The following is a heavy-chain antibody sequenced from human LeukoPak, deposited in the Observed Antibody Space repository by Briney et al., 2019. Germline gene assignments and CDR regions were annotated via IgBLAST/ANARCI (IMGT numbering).Heavy chain of an antibody. J-gene: IGHJ4*02. CDR1: GFLFSSYA. V-gene: IGHV3-23*01. CDR2: ISSSGGDT. CDR3: ARGPDYGDYPFDY. D-gene: IGHD4-17*01. Sequence: GGSLRLSCAASGFLFSSYAMSWVRQAPGKGLEWVSAISSSGGDTYYAESVKGRFTISRGNSKNTLYLQMNSLRAEDTAVYYCARGPDYGDYPFDYWGQGTLVTVSS.